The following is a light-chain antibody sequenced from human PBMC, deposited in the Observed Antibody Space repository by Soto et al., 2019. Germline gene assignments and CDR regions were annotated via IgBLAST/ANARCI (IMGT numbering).Light chain of an antibody. CDR3: SSYGGANTVV. J-gene: IGLJ2*01. CDR1: SNDVGGYNY. CDR2: EVS. V-gene: IGLV2-8*01. Sequence: QPVLTQPPSASGSPGQSVTISCTGTSNDVGGYNYVSWYQQHPGKAPKLMIHEVSKRPSGVPDRFSGSKSGNTASLTVSGLLTEDEADYYCSSYGGANTVVFGGGTQLTVL.